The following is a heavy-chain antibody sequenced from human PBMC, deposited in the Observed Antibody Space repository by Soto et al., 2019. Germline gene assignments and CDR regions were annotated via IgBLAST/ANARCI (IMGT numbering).Heavy chain of an antibody. J-gene: IGHJ6*03. CDR1: GGSISSYY. D-gene: IGHD2-2*01. CDR2: IYYSGST. CDR3: ARRLRDIVVVPAAAQPASTYYYYYYMDV. Sequence: SSETLSLTCTVSGGSISSYYWSWIRQPPGKGLEWIGYIYYSGSTNYNPSLKSRVTISVDTSKNQFSLKLSSVTAADTAVYYCARRLRDIVVVPAAAQPASTYYYYYYMDVWGKGTTVTVSS. V-gene: IGHV4-59*08.